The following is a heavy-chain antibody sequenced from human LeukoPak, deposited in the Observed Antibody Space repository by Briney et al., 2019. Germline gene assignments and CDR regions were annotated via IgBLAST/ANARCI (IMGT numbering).Heavy chain of an antibody. Sequence: QPGGSLRLSCAASGFTFSSYEMNWVRQAPGKGLEWVSYISSSSSYIYYADSVKGRFTISRDNTKNSLYLQMNSLRAEDTAVYYCARFALKTPPTDWGQGTLVTVSS. CDR3: ARFALKTPPTD. CDR1: GFTFSSYE. J-gene: IGHJ4*02. V-gene: IGHV3-48*03. CDR2: ISSSSSYI.